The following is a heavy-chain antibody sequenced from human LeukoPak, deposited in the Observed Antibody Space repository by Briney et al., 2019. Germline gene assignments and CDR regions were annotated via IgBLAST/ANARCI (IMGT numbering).Heavy chain of an antibody. CDR1: GYTFTGYY. J-gene: IGHJ5*02. CDR2: INPNSGGT. D-gene: IGHD3-10*01. CDR3: ARDSLDYGSGFDP. Sequence: SVKVSCTASGYTFTGYYMHWVRQAPGQGLEWMGWINPNSGGTNYAQKFQGWVTMTRDTSISTAYMELSRLRSDDTAVYYCARDSLDYGSGFDPWGQGTLVTVSS. V-gene: IGHV1-2*04.